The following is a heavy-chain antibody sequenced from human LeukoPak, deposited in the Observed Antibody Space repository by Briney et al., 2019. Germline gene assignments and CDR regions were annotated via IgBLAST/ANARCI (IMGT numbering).Heavy chain of an antibody. V-gene: IGHV1-18*01. CDR3: ARGLITMIGYFDF. CDR2: ISGYNGNT. Sequence: ASVKVSCKASGYTFTSYGYNWVRQPPGQGLEWMGWISGYNGNTNYAQKLQGRVTLTTDTSTSTAYMELRSLRSDDTAVYYCARGLITMIGYFDFWGQGTLVTVSS. J-gene: IGHJ4*02. D-gene: IGHD3-22*01. CDR1: GYTFTSYG.